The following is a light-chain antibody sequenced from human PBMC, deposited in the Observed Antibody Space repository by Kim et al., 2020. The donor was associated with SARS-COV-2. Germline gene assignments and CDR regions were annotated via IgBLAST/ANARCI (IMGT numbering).Light chain of an antibody. Sequence: EIVMTQSPATLSVSPGERATLSCRASQSVSSNLAWYQQKPGQAPRLLIYGASTRATGIPARFSGSGSGTEFTLTISSLQSEDFAVYYCQQYDNWRPITFGGGTKLEI. V-gene: IGKV3-15*01. J-gene: IGKJ4*01. CDR1: QSVSSN. CDR3: QQYDNWRPIT. CDR2: GAS.